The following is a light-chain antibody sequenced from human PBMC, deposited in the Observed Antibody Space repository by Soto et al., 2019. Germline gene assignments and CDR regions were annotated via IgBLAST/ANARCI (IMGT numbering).Light chain of an antibody. CDR2: ADS. CDR1: ISNIGTNS. J-gene: IGLJ1*01. CDR3: GSWDSSLSAYV. V-gene: IGLV1-51*01. Sequence: QSVLTQPPSASGTPGQRVTISCSGDISNIGTNSVHWYQHLPGTAPKLVIYADSQRPSGVPDRFSGSKSGTSATLGITGFQTGDEADYYCGSWDSSLSAYVFGTGTKLTVL.